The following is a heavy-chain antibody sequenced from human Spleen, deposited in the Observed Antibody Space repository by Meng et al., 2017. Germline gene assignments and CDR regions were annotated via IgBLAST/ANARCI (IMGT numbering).Heavy chain of an antibody. Sequence: ASVKVSCKASGGTFSSYAISWVRQAPGQGLEWMGRINPKSGDTHYAQKFQGRVTMTGDTSISTAYMELSGLRSDDTAMYYCARGPTTMAHDFDYWGQGTLVTVSS. CDR1: GGTFSSYA. CDR3: ARGPTTMAHDFDY. CDR2: INPKSGDT. V-gene: IGHV1-2*06. J-gene: IGHJ4*02. D-gene: IGHD4-11*01.